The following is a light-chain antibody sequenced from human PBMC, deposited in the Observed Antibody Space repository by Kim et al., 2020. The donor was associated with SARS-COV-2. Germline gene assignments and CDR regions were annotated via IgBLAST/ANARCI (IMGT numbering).Light chain of an antibody. Sequence: VSPGQTASITCSGDKLGDKYACWYQQKPGQSPVLVNYQDSKRPSGIPERFSGSNSGNTATLTISGTQAMDEADYYCQAWDSSTAWVFGGGTKLTVL. CDR2: QDS. J-gene: IGLJ3*02. V-gene: IGLV3-1*01. CDR3: QAWDSSTAWV. CDR1: KLGDKY.